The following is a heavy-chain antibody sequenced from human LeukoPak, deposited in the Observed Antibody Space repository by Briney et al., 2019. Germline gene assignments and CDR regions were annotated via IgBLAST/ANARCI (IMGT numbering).Heavy chain of an antibody. CDR3: AKNRAVGYAPGDY. Sequence: GGSLRLSCAASGFTFSSYWMSWVRQAPGKGLEWVAFIRYDGSNKYYAGSVKGRFTISRDNSKSTLYLQMNSLGAEDTAVYYCAKNRAVGYAPGDYWGQGTLVTVSS. J-gene: IGHJ4*02. V-gene: IGHV3-30*02. CDR2: IRYDGSNK. D-gene: IGHD5-12*01. CDR1: GFTFSSYW.